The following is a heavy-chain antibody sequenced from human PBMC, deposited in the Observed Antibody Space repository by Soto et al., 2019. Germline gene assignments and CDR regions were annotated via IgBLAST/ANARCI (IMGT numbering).Heavy chain of an antibody. CDR1: GFNVNSDY. CDR2: IYSGETT. CDR3: TRDGRGLGRLSLFEY. V-gene: IGHV3-53*01. Sequence: GGSLRLSCAASGFNVNSDYMNWVRQTPGKGLEWVASIYSGETTYYADSVRGRFTISSDKSKNTLYFQLTSLRIEDTAVYYCTRDGRGLGRLSLFEYWGQGVLVTVSS. J-gene: IGHJ4*02. D-gene: IGHD2-21*02.